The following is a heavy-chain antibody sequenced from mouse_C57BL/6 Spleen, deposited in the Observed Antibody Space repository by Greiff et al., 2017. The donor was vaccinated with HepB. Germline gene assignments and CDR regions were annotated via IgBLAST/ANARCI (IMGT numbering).Heavy chain of an antibody. Sequence: QVQLQQSGPELVKPGASVKLSCKASGYTFTSYDINWVKQRPGQGLEWIGWIYPRDGSTKYNEKFKGKATLTVDTSSSTAYMELHSLTSEDSAVYFCARYGSIYYGNSYAMDYWGQGTSVTVSS. CDR2: IYPRDGST. CDR1: GYTFTSYD. V-gene: IGHV1-85*01. D-gene: IGHD2-1*01. J-gene: IGHJ4*01. CDR3: ARYGSIYYGNSYAMDY.